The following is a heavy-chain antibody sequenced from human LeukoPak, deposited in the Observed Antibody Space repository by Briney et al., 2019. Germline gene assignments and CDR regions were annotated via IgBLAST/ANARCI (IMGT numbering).Heavy chain of an antibody. CDR2: IYTSGST. CDR3: ARPADYCGAFDI. D-gene: IGHD4-23*01. J-gene: IGHJ3*02. Sequence: SETLSLTCTVSGGSISSYYWSWIRQPPGKGLEWIGYIYTSGSTNYNPSLKSRVTISVDTSKNQFSLKLSSVTAADTAVYYCARPADYCGAFDIWGQGTMVTVSS. CDR1: GGSISSYY. V-gene: IGHV4-4*09.